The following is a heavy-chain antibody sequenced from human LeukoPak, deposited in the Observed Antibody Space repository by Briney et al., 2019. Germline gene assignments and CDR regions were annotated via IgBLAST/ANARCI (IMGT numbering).Heavy chain of an antibody. J-gene: IGHJ6*03. CDR3: ARVVRTGTSKGYMDV. CDR2: LYYSGTT. D-gene: IGHD2-8*02. V-gene: IGHV4-39*07. Sequence: SETLSLTCTVSGGSINSNSHYWGWIRQPPGKGLEWIGCLYYSGTTCDNPSLKSRVTISEDTSKIQLSLKLSSVTAADSAVYYCARVVRTGTSKGYMDVWGKGTTVTVSS. CDR1: GGSINSNSHY.